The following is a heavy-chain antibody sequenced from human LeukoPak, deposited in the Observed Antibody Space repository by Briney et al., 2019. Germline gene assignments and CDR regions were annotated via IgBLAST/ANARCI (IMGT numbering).Heavy chain of an antibody. CDR2: ISGSGGST. Sequence: GGSLRLSCAASGFTFSSYAMSWVRRAPGKGLEWVSAISGSGGSTYYADSVKGRFTISRDNAKNSLYLQMNSLRAEDTAVYYCARDLTGTTTDYWGQGTLVTVSS. J-gene: IGHJ4*02. CDR3: ARDLTGTTTDY. D-gene: IGHD1-7*01. V-gene: IGHV3-23*01. CDR1: GFTFSSYA.